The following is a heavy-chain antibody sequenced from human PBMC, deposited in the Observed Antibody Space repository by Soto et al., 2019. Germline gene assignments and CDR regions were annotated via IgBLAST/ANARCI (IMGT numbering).Heavy chain of an antibody. Sequence: SCPTLVNPTQTLTLTCTFSGFSLSTSGVGVGWIRQPPGKALEWLALIYWDDDKRYSPSLKGRLTITKDTSKNQVVLTMTNMDPVDTATYYCAHESSYYHDSSGLDYWGQGTLVTVSS. CDR2: IYWDDDK. J-gene: IGHJ4*02. V-gene: IGHV2-5*02. CDR1: GFSLSTSGVG. CDR3: AHESSYYHDSSGLDY. D-gene: IGHD3-22*01.